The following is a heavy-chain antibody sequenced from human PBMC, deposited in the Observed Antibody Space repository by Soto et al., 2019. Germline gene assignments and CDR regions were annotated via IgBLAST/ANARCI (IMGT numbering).Heavy chain of an antibody. CDR2: ISFDGSNK. D-gene: IGHD2-2*01. CDR3: GRCSSTSCHLGSDY. CDR1: GFTFSSYA. V-gene: IGHV3-30-3*01. Sequence: QVLLVESGGGVVQPGRSLRLSCAASGFTFSSYAMNWVRQAPGKGLEWVALISFDGSNKYYADSVKGRFTISRDSSKNTLYMQMNSLRAADTAVYYCGRCSSTSCHLGSDYWGQGTLVTVSS. J-gene: IGHJ4*02.